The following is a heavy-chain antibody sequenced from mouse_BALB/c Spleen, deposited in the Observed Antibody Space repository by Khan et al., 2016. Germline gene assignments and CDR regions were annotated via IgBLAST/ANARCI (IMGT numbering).Heavy chain of an antibody. CDR2: IVPANGNT. CDR1: GFNIKDTY. D-gene: IGHD2-4*01. Sequence: VQLKESGAELVKPGASVKLSCTASGFNIKDTYMHWLKQRPEQGLEWIGRIVPANGNTKYDPKFQGKATITADTSSNTAYLQLSSLTSEDTAVYYCARSPYDDDVGFAYWGQGTLVTVSA. CDR3: ARSPYDDDVGFAY. V-gene: IGHV14-3*02. J-gene: IGHJ3*01.